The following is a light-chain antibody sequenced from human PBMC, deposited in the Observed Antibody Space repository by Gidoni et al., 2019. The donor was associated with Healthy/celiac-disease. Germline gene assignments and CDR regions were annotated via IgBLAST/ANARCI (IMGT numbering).Light chain of an antibody. CDR1: QSISSY. J-gene: IGKJ3*01. Sequence: DIQMTQSPSSLSASVGDRVTITCRASQSISSYLNWYQQKPGKAPKLLIYAASSLQSGVPSRFSGSGSRTDFTLTISSLQPEVFATYYCQQSYSTPFTFGPGTKVDIK. CDR2: AAS. CDR3: QQSYSTPFT. V-gene: IGKV1-39*01.